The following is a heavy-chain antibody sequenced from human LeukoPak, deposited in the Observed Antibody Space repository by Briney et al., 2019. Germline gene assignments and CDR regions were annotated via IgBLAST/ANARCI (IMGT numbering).Heavy chain of an antibody. CDR1: RFTFSSYA. Sequence: QPGGSLRLSCAASRFTFSSYAMSWVRQAPGKGLEWVSAISGSGGSTYYADSVKGRFTISRDNSKNTLYLQMNSLRAEDTAVYYCAKEMFIGEVGATGSDAFDIWGQGTMVTVSS. J-gene: IGHJ3*02. D-gene: IGHD1-26*01. CDR2: ISGSGGST. CDR3: AKEMFIGEVGATGSDAFDI. V-gene: IGHV3-23*01.